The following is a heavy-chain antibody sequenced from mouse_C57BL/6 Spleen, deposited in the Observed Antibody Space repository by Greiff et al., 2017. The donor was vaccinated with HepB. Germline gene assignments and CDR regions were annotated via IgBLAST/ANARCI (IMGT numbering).Heavy chain of an antibody. D-gene: IGHD4-1*01. CDR2: IDPSDSET. CDR1: GYTFTSYW. Sequence: QVHVKQPGAELVRPGSSVKLSCKASGYTFTSYWMHWVKQRPIQGLEWIGNIDPSDSETHYNQKFKDKATLTVDKSASTAYMQLSSLTSEDSAVYYCAREGTGKAWFAYWGQGTLVTVSA. J-gene: IGHJ3*01. CDR3: AREGTGKAWFAY. V-gene: IGHV1-52*01.